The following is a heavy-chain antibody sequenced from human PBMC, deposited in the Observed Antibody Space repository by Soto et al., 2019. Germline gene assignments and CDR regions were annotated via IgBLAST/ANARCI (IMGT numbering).Heavy chain of an antibody. Sequence: PSETLSLTCTVSGGSISSSSYYWGWIRQPPGKGLEWIGSIYYSGSTYYNPSLKSRVTISVDTSKNQFSLKLSSVTAADTAVYYCARPSYYDSSGFDYWGQGTLVT. J-gene: IGHJ4*02. CDR2: IYYSGST. CDR1: GGSISSSSYY. D-gene: IGHD3-22*01. V-gene: IGHV4-39*01. CDR3: ARPSYYDSSGFDY.